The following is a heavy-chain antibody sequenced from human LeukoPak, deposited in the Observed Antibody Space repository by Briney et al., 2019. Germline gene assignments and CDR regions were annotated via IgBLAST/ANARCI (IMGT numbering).Heavy chain of an antibody. CDR3: ARGYGDYDYFDY. D-gene: IGHD4-17*01. CDR1: GFTVSSNY. V-gene: IGHV3-53*01. Sequence: GGSLRLSCAASGFTVSSNYMSWVRQAPGKGLEWVSVIYSGGSTYYADSVKGRFTISRDNSKNTLYLQMNSLRAEDTAVYNCARGYGDYDYFDYWGQGTLVTVSS. CDR2: IYSGGST. J-gene: IGHJ4*02.